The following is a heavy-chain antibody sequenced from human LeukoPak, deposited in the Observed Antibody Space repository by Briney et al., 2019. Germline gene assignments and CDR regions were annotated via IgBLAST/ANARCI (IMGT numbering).Heavy chain of an antibody. CDR2: IRSKTYGGTT. CDR3: TRSRPRITMIVDKGAFDI. Sequence: GGSLRLSCTASGFSFGDYCMSWVRQAPGRGLEWVGFIRSKTYGGTTQYAASVKGRFTISRDDSKSIAYLQTNSLTTEDTAVYYCTRSRPRITMIVDKGAFDIWGQGTMVTVSS. J-gene: IGHJ3*02. V-gene: IGHV3-49*04. CDR1: GFSFGDYC. D-gene: IGHD3-22*01.